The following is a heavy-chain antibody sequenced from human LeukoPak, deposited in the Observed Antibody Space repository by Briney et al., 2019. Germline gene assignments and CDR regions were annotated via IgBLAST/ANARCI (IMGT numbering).Heavy chain of an antibody. CDR3: ARGRSGWYAYYYYYGMDV. CDR2: INHSGST. D-gene: IGHD6-19*01. J-gene: IGHJ6*02. CDR1: GGSFSGYY. V-gene: IGHV4-34*01. Sequence: SETLSLTCAVYGGSFSGYYWSWIRQPPGKGLEWIGEINHSGSTNYNPSLTSRVTISVDTSKNQFSLKLSSVTAADTAVYYCARGRSGWYAYYYYYGMDVWGQGTTVTVSS.